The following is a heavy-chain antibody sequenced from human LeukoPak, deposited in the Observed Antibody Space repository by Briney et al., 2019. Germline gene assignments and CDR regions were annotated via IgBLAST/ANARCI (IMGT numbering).Heavy chain of an antibody. CDR3: AKRHDSSGYYFEGGDYFDY. V-gene: IGHV3-30*18. D-gene: IGHD3-22*01. Sequence: GGSLRLSCAASGFTFSSYGMHWVRQAPGKGLEWVAVISYDGSNKYYADSVKGRFTISRDNSKNTLYLQMNSLRAEDTAVYYCAKRHDSSGYYFEGGDYFDYWGQGTLVTVSS. CDR1: GFTFSSYG. CDR2: ISYDGSNK. J-gene: IGHJ4*02.